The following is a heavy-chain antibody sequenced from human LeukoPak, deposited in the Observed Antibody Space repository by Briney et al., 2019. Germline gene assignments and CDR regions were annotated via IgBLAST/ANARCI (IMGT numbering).Heavy chain of an antibody. CDR3: ARDRDYYYGSGSYYYY. V-gene: IGHV4-30-2*01. CDR2: IYHSGST. Sequence: PSQTLSLTCAVSGGSISSGGYSWSWIRQPPGKGLEWIGYIYHSGSTYYNPSLKSRVTISVDTSKNQFSLKLSSVTAADTAVYYCARDRDYYYGSGSYYYYWGQGTLVTVSS. D-gene: IGHD3-10*01. CDR1: GGSISSGGYS. J-gene: IGHJ4*02.